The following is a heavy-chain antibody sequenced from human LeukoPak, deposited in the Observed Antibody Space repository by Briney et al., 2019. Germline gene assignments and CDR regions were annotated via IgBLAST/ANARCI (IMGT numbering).Heavy chain of an antibody. CDR3: AKGSNLMITFGVPDY. D-gene: IGHD3-16*01. CDR2: IRYDGSNK. V-gene: IGHV3-30*02. J-gene: IGHJ4*02. Sequence: GGSLRLSCAASGFTFSTYGMHWVRQAPGKGLVWVAFIRYDGSNKYYADSVKGRFTISRDISKNTLYLQMNSLRAEDTAVYYCAKGSNLMITFGVPDYWGQGTLVTVSS. CDR1: GFTFSTYG.